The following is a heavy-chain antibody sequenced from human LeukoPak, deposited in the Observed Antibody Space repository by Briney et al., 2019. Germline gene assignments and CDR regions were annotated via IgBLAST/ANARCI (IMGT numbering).Heavy chain of an antibody. J-gene: IGHJ4*02. D-gene: IGHD3-22*01. CDR2: MYYSGST. V-gene: IGHV4-39*01. Sequence: PSETLSLTCSVSGDAITGSSYYWGWLRQPPGKGLEWIGSMYYSGSTYSNPSLKSRVTMSADTSKYQFSLKLSSVSAADTAVYYCARQYYDNTGYYYFDYWGQGTLVTVSS. CDR3: ARQYYDNTGYYYFDY. CDR1: GDAITGSSYY.